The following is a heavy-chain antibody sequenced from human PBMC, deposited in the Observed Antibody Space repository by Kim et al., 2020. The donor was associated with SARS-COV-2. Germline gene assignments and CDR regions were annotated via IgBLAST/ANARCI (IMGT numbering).Heavy chain of an antibody. V-gene: IGHV4-30-2*06. CDR2: IYQSGGT. CDR3: ARGPYSDYFDY. J-gene: IGHJ4*01. CDR1: GASISSGSYS. D-gene: IGHD4-4*01. Sequence: SETLSLTCDVSGASISSGSYSWSWIRQSPGQGLEWIASIYQSGGTYYTPSLKSRLSISMDRSRNRFSLTLTSVTAADTAVYYCARGPYSDYFDYWGHGT.